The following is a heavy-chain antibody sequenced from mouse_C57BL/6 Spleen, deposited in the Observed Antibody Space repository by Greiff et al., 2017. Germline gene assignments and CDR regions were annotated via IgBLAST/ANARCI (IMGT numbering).Heavy chain of an antibody. CDR3: ARGDYGSSPSYWYFDV. Sequence: QVQLQQPGAELVMPGASVKLSCKASGYTFTSYWMHWVKQRPGQGLEWIGEIDPSDSYTNYNQKFKGKSTLTVDKSSSTAYMQLSNLTSEDSAVYYCARGDYGSSPSYWYFDVWGTGTTVTVSS. V-gene: IGHV1-69*01. CDR2: IDPSDSYT. CDR1: GYTFTSYW. J-gene: IGHJ1*03. D-gene: IGHD1-1*01.